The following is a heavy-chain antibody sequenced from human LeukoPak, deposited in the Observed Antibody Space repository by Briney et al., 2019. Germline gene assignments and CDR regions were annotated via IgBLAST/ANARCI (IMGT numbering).Heavy chain of an antibody. V-gene: IGHV3-53*01. Sequence: AGGSLRLSCAASGFTVSSNYMSWVRQAPGKGLEWVSVIYSGGSTYYADSVKGRFTISRDNSKSTVYLQMNSLRTEDTAVYYCAKDRVSPGFNWFDPWGQGTLVTVSS. CDR2: IYSGGST. CDR3: AKDRVSPGFNWFDP. J-gene: IGHJ5*02. D-gene: IGHD2-15*01. CDR1: GFTVSSNY.